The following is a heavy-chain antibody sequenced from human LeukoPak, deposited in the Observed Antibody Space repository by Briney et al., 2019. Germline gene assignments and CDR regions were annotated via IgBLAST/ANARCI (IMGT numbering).Heavy chain of an antibody. V-gene: IGHV5-51*01. D-gene: IGHD5-12*01. CDR3: ARLRVATITELHDAFDI. Sequence: GESLKISCKGSGYSFTSYWIGWVGQMPGKGLEWMGIIYPGDSDTRYSPSFQGQVTISADKSISTAYLQWSSLKASDTAMYYCARLRVATITELHDAFDIWGQGTMVTVSS. CDR2: IYPGDSDT. J-gene: IGHJ3*02. CDR1: GYSFTSYW.